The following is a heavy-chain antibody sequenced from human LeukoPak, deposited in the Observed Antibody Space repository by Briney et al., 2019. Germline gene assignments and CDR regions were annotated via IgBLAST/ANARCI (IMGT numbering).Heavy chain of an antibody. Sequence: PGGSLRLSCAVSGFTFTSYEMNWVRQAPGKGLEWVSYITISGSTIYYADSVKGRFTISRDNAKNSLYLQMNSLRAEDTAVYYCARLYSSSSGKAFNIWGQGTMVTVSS. D-gene: IGHD6-6*01. J-gene: IGHJ3*02. CDR3: ARLYSSSSGKAFNI. CDR2: ITISGSTI. V-gene: IGHV3-48*03. CDR1: GFTFTSYE.